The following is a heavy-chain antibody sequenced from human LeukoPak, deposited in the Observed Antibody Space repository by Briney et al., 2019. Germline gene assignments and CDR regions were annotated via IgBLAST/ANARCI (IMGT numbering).Heavy chain of an antibody. CDR3: ANGRRPYYFDY. D-gene: IGHD6-25*01. CDR2: ISGSGGST. Sequence: GGSLRLSCAASGFTFSSYAMSWVRQAPGKGLEWVSAISGSGGSTYYADSVKGRFTISRDNSKNTLYLQMNSLRAEDTTVYYCANGRRPYYFDYWGQGTLVTVSS. V-gene: IGHV3-23*01. CDR1: GFTFSSYA. J-gene: IGHJ4*02.